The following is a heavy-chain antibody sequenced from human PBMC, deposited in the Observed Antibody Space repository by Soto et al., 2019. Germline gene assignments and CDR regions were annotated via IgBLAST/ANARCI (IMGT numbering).Heavy chain of an antibody. CDR2: IIPIFGTA. J-gene: IGHJ4*02. Sequence: AASVKVYCKASGGTFSSYAISWVRQAPGQGLEWMGAIIPIFGTANYAQKFQGRVTITADESTSTAYMELSSLRSEDTAVYYCARSRHRSSWYFDYWGQGTLVTSPQ. CDR1: GGTFSSYA. V-gene: IGHV1-69*13. D-gene: IGHD6-13*01. CDR3: ARSRHRSSWYFDY.